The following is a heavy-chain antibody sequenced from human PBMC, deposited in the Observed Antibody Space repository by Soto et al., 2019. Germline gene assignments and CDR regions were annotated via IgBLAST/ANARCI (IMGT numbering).Heavy chain of an antibody. CDR3: AKDVYGSGLGGDYYYHGMDV. Sequence: QVQLVESGGGVVQPGRSLRLSCEVSGFTFSNYVMHWVRQAPGKGLEWVAVISFDGIYKFYADSVKGRFTISRDTSKNTLYLQMNSLRVEDTAVYYCAKDVYGSGLGGDYYYHGMDVWGQGTTVTVSS. D-gene: IGHD3-10*01. J-gene: IGHJ6*02. V-gene: IGHV3-30*18. CDR2: ISFDGIYK. CDR1: GFTFSNYV.